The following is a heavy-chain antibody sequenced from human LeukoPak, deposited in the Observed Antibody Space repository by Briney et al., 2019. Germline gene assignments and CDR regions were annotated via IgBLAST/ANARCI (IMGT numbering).Heavy chain of an antibody. CDR2: IQRDGSEK. J-gene: IGHJ4*02. CDR3: ARQGYSSGK. D-gene: IGHD6-19*01. CDR1: GFTFSRYW. V-gene: IGHV3-7*01. Sequence: GGSLRLSCEASGFTFSRYWIHWVRQAPGKGLEWVASIQRDGSEKYYVESVKGRFTISRDNAKNSLYLQMNSLRAEDTAVYYCARQGYSSGKWGQGTLVTVSS.